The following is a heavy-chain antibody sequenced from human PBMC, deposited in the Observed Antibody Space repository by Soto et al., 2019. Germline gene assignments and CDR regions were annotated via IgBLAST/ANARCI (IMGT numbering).Heavy chain of an antibody. J-gene: IGHJ5*02. Sequence: ASVKVSCKAPGDTFTSYYLNWVRQAPGQGLEWMGVINPHGGSTKYAQKFQGRITMTRDTSRSTVYMELSSLRSDDTAIYYCARSSGGNFGIIIEGSNWFDPWGQGTLVTVSS. CDR1: GDTFTSYY. CDR2: INPHGGST. CDR3: ARSSGGNFGIIIEGSNWFDP. V-gene: IGHV1-46*01. D-gene: IGHD3-3*01.